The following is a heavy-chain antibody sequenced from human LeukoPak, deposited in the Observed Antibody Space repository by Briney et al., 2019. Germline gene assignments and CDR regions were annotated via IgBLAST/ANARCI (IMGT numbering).Heavy chain of an antibody. J-gene: IGHJ4*02. CDR3: ARAKIGYSYLIDY. CDR2: VYNTGNT. CDR1: GGSISSSSYY. Sequence: PSETLSLTCTVSGGSISSSSYYWGWIRQPPGKGLEWIGSVYNTGNTYYNPSLKSRVTISVDTSKNQFSLKLSSVTAADTAVYYCARAKIGYSYLIDYWGQGTLVTVSS. D-gene: IGHD5-18*01. V-gene: IGHV4-39*07.